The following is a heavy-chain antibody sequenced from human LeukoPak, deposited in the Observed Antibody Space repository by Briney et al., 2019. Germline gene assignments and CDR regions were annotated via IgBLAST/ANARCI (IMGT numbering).Heavy chain of an antibody. V-gene: IGHV4-59*01. CDR3: ARGEYQLLWGYYYYGMDV. Sequence: SETLSLTCTVSGGSISSYYWSWIRQPPGKGLERIGYIYYSGSTNYNPSLKSRVTISVDTSKNQFSLKLSSVTAADTAVYYCARGEYQLLWGYYYYGMDVWGKGTTVTVSS. CDR2: IYYSGST. D-gene: IGHD2-2*01. J-gene: IGHJ6*04. CDR1: GGSISSYY.